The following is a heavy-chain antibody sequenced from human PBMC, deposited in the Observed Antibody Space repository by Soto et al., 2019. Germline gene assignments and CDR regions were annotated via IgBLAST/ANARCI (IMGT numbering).Heavy chain of an antibody. V-gene: IGHV3-48*02. CDR2: ISSSSTI. D-gene: IGHD3-3*01. Sequence: GGSLRLSCAASGFTFSSYSMNWVRQAPGKGLEWVSYISSSSTIYYADSVKGRFTISRDNAKNSLYLQMNSLRDEDTAVYYCARGLVEWLLFDGYFDYWGQGTLVTVSS. CDR3: ARGLVEWLLFDGYFDY. CDR1: GFTFSSYS. J-gene: IGHJ4*02.